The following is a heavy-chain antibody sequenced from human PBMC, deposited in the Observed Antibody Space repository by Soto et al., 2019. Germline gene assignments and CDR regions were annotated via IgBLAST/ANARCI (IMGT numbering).Heavy chain of an antibody. CDR1: GGPMSSNY. CDR2: VYYGGT. J-gene: IGHJ4*02. Sequence: SETLSLTCTVSGGPMSSNYWSWIRQSPGKGLEWIGFVYYGGTNYNPSFESRVTMSVDTPKNQFSLELNSVTAADTAVYYCVSYRGAFYFDHWGQGALVTVSS. D-gene: IGHD4-4*01. V-gene: IGHV4-59*01. CDR3: VSYRGAFYFDH.